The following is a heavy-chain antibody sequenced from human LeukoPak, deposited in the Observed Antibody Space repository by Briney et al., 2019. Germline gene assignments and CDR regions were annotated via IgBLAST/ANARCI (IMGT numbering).Heavy chain of an antibody. CDR3: AKASTGYYDSSGGFDY. V-gene: IGHV3-30*18. J-gene: IGHJ4*02. CDR2: ISYDGSNK. CDR1: GFTFSSYG. D-gene: IGHD3-22*01. Sequence: GGSLRLSCAASGFTFSSYGMHWVRQAPGKGLEWVAVISYDGSNKYYADSVKGRFTISRDNSKNTLYLQMNSLRAEDTAVYYCAKASTGYYDSSGGFDYWGQGTLVTVSS.